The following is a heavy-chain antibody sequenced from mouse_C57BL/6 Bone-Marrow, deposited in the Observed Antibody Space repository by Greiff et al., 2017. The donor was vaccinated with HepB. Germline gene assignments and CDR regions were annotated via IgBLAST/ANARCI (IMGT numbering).Heavy chain of an antibody. V-gene: IGHV5-4*01. CDR3: ARVYSNGAMDY. D-gene: IGHD2-5*01. Sequence: EVQGVESGGGLVKPGGSLKLSCAASGFTFSSYAMSWVRQTPEKRLEWVATISDGGSYTYYPDNVKGRFTISRDNAKNNLYLQMSHLKSEDTAMYYCARVYSNGAMDYWGQGTSVTVSS. CDR2: ISDGGSYT. J-gene: IGHJ4*01. CDR1: GFTFSSYA.